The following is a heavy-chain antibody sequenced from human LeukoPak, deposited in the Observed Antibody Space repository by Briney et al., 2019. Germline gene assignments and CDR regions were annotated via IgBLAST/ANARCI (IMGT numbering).Heavy chain of an antibody. CDR2: INSDGSST. D-gene: IGHD1-1*01. V-gene: IGHV3-74*01. Sequence: GGSLRLSCAASKFTFSSYWMHWVRQAPGKGLVWVSRINSDGSSTSYADSVRGRFTISRDNAKNTLYLQMNSLRAEDTAVYYCARDSERFSFDYWGQGTLVTVSS. CDR1: KFTFSSYW. CDR3: ARDSERFSFDY. J-gene: IGHJ4*02.